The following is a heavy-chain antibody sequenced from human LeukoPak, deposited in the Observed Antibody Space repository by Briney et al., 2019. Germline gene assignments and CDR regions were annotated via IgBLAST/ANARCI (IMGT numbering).Heavy chain of an antibody. CDR2: ISAYNGNT. Sequence: ASVKVSCKASGYTLTSYGISWVRQAPGQGLEWMGWISAYNGNTNYAQKLQGRVTITADKSTSTAYMELSSLRSEDTAVYYCARAGGVTTDYYYGMDVWGQGTTVTVSS. V-gene: IGHV1-18*01. CDR1: GYTLTSYG. J-gene: IGHJ6*02. D-gene: IGHD4-4*01. CDR3: ARAGGVTTDYYYGMDV.